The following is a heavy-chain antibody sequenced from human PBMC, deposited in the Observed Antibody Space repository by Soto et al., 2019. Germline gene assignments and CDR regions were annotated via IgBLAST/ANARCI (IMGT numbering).Heavy chain of an antibody. V-gene: IGHV1-18*01. D-gene: IGHD3-16*01. CDR2: ISAYNGNT. CDR3: ARAELVHIMITCGGVIGP. CDR1: GYTFTSYG. Sequence: QVQLVQSGAEVKKPGASVKVSCKASGYTFTSYGISRVRQAPGQGLEWMGWISAYNGNTKYAQKLQGRLTMTTDTTPSTAYMELRRLRSDDTAVYYCARAELVHIMITCGGVIGPWGQGTLVTVSS. J-gene: IGHJ5*02.